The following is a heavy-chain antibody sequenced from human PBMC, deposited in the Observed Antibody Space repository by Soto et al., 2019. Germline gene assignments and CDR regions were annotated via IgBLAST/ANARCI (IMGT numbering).Heavy chain of an antibody. D-gene: IGHD6-13*01. CDR3: ARGVRQQLIPTPISYKMDS. Sequence: DTLCLTFAVYWGTFSGYYWGGILPPPRKGLEWIGEINHSGSTNYNPSLKRRVTISVEMSKNQCSLKRSSGTAAETAVYYCARGVRQQLIPTPISYKMDSWVQGTRVTVSS. CDR1: WGTFSGYY. CDR2: INHSGST. J-gene: IGHJ4*02. V-gene: IGHV4-34*01.